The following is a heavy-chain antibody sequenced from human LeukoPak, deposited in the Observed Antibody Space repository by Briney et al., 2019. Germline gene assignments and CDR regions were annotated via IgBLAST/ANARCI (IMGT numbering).Heavy chain of an antibody. CDR2: ISGSGGST. CDR1: GFTFSSYA. J-gene: IGHJ4*02. V-gene: IGHV3-23*01. D-gene: IGHD5-18*01. Sequence: GGSLRLSCAASGFTFSSYAMSWVRQAPGKGLEWVSAISGSGGSTYYADSVKGRFTISRDNAKNSLYLQMNSLRAEDTAVYYCARVEGYSYGYSLDYWGQGTLVTVSS. CDR3: ARVEGYSYGYSLDY.